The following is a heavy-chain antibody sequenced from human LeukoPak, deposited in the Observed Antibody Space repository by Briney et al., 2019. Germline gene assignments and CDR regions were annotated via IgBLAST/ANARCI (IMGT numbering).Heavy chain of an antibody. V-gene: IGHV4-34*01. CDR1: GFIVSNDY. CDR2: INHSGNT. Sequence: GSLRLSCAASGFIVSNDYMSWVRQAPGKGLEWIGEINHSGNTNYNPSLKSRVTISVDTSKNQYSLKLSSVTAADTAVYYCARRHYDISGYSTWGQGTLVTVSS. CDR3: ARRHYDISGYST. D-gene: IGHD3-22*01. J-gene: IGHJ5*02.